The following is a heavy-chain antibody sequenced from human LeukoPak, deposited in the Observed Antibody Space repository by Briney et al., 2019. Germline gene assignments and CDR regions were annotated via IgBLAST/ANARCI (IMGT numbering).Heavy chain of an antibody. CDR1: GDSISNYY. D-gene: IGHD3-10*01. Sequence: SETLSLTCTVSGDSISNYYWSWIRQPAGKGLEWIGRIYTSGSTNYNPSLKSRVTMSVDTSKNQLSLKLSSVTAADTAVYYCARVSLVRGAPDYYFDYWGQGTLVTVSS. J-gene: IGHJ4*02. V-gene: IGHV4-4*07. CDR2: IYTSGST. CDR3: ARVSLVRGAPDYYFDY.